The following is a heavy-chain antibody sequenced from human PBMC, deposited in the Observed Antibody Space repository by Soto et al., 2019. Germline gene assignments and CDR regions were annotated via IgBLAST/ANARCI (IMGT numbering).Heavy chain of an antibody. Sequence: GGSLRLSCAASGFTFSSYWMHWVRQAPGKGLVWVSCINSDGSSTSYADSVKGRFTISRDNAKNTLYLQMNSLRAEDTAVYYCARDGSRDSSGYYRIPYYYYYGMDVWGQGTTVTVSS. V-gene: IGHV3-74*01. D-gene: IGHD3-22*01. CDR2: INSDGSST. CDR3: ARDGSRDSSGYYRIPYYYYYGMDV. CDR1: GFTFSSYW. J-gene: IGHJ6*02.